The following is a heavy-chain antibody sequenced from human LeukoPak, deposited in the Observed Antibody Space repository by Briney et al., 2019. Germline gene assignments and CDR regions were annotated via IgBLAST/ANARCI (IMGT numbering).Heavy chain of an antibody. Sequence: ASVKVSCKASGYTFTSYDINWVRQATGQGLEWMGWMNPNSGNTGYAQKFQGRVTMTRNTSISTAYMELSSLRSEDTAVYYCARRVGGYYYYGMDVWGQGTTVTVSS. D-gene: IGHD2-15*01. CDR2: MNPNSGNT. V-gene: IGHV1-8*01. CDR3: ARRVGGYYYYGMDV. CDR1: GYTFTSYD. J-gene: IGHJ6*02.